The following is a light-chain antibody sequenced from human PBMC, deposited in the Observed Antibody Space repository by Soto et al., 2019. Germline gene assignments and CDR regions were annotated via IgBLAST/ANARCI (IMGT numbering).Light chain of an antibody. CDR2: DAS. J-gene: IGKJ1*01. CDR1: QSISSW. CDR3: QQYDYYPRT. V-gene: IGKV1-5*01. Sequence: DIQMTQSPSTLSASVGDRVTITCRANQSISSWLAWYQQKPGIAPKLLIYDASSLQSGVPSRFSGSGSGTELTLTISSLQPDDFATYYCQQYDYYPRTFGQGTKVEIK.